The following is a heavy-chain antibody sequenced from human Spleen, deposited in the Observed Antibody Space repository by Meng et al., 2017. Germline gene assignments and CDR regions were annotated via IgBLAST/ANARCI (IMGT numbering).Heavy chain of an antibody. D-gene: IGHD3-10*01. Sequence: GSLRLSCTVSGGSISSSSYYWGWIRQPPGKGLEWIGSIYYSGSTYYNPSLKSRVTISVDTSKNQFSLKLSSVTAADTAVYYCASLLYGSESYYSLPFFDYWGQGKLVTVSS. CDR3: ASLLYGSESYYSLPFFDY. J-gene: IGHJ4*02. CDR1: GGSISSSSYY. V-gene: IGHV4-39*07. CDR2: IYYSGST.